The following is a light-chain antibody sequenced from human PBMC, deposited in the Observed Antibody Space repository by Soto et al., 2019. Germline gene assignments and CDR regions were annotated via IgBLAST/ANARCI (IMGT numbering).Light chain of an antibody. CDR2: GAS. J-gene: IGKJ1*01. CDR3: QQRSDWPWT. CDR1: QSVSSN. Sequence: QFPASLSVSPGETATPSCRASQSVSSNLAWCQQRPGQAPRLLIYGASTRATGIPARFSGGGSGTDFTLTIINLEPEDVAVYYCQQRSDWPWTFGQGPKVDI. V-gene: IGKV3-11*01.